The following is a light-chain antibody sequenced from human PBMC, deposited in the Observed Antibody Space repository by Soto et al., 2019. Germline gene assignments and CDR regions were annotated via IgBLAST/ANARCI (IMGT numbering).Light chain of an antibody. CDR3: QQSYSTPT. Sequence: DIQLTESPDSLSASEGDRVTITCRASQTIRTFLSWYKQKSGKAPXLLIYAASSLQSGVPSRFSGSGSGTDYTLTIRSLKPEDFATEYCQQSYSTPTFGQGTKVDIK. V-gene: IGKV1-39*01. J-gene: IGKJ1*01. CDR1: QTIRTF. CDR2: AAS.